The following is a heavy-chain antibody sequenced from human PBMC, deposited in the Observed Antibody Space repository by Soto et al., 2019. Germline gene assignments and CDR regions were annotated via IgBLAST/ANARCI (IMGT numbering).Heavy chain of an antibody. Sequence: QITLEESGPTLVKPPQTLPLTCAFSGFSLTTRDVGVGWIRQPPGKALEWLALIYWDDDERYSPSLKSRLTITKDTSKNQVVLTMTNMDPVDTATYYCVRASGGGNSAYFDYWGQGTLVTVSS. CDR2: IYWDDDE. CDR3: VRASGGGNSAYFDY. D-gene: IGHD2-21*02. V-gene: IGHV2-5*02. J-gene: IGHJ4*02. CDR1: GFSLTTRDVG.